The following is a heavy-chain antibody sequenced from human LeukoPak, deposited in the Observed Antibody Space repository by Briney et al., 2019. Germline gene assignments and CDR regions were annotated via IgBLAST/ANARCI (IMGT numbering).Heavy chain of an antibody. Sequence: PGGSLRLSCAASGFTFTDYWMHWVRQAPGKGLVWVSIINTDTRGTYYADSVKGRFTISRDNAKNTLYLQMNSLRAEDTAVYYCARDWPTIAAAGTIPEYFQHWGQGTLVTVSS. CDR1: GFTFTDYW. CDR3: ARDWPTIAAAGTIPEYFQH. V-gene: IGHV3-74*01. D-gene: IGHD6-13*01. J-gene: IGHJ1*01. CDR2: INTDTRGT.